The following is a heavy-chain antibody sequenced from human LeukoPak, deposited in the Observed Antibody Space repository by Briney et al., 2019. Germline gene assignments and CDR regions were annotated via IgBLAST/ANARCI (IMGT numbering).Heavy chain of an antibody. J-gene: IGHJ4*02. D-gene: IGHD6-19*01. V-gene: IGHV1-18*01. CDR3: ARDHSSGWYSTVRGYFDY. CDR1: GYTFTSYG. CDR2: ISAYNGNT. Sequence: ASVKVSCKASGYTFTSYGISWVRQAPGQGLEWMGWISAYNGNTNYAQKLQGRVTMTTDTSTSTAYMELRSLRSDDTAVYYCARDHSSGWYSTVRGYFDYWGQGTLVTVSS.